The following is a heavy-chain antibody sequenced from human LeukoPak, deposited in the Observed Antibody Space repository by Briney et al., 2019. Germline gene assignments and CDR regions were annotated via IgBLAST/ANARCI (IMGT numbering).Heavy chain of an antibody. V-gene: IGHV4-34*01. J-gene: IGHJ4*02. CDR3: ARVDC. Sequence: GSLRLSCAASGLTFSSYAMSWVRQAPGKGLEWIGEINHSGSTNYNPSLKSRVTISVDTSKNQFSLKLSSVTAADTAVYYCARVDCWGQGTLVTVSS. CDR2: INHSGST. CDR1: GLTFSSYA.